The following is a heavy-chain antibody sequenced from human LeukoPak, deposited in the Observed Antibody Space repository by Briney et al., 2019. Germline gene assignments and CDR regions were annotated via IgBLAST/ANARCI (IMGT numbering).Heavy chain of an antibody. CDR1: GFTFSSYA. J-gene: IGHJ4*02. Sequence: PGGSLRLSCAASGFTFSSYAMSWVRQAPGKGLEWVSAISGSGGSTYYADSVKGRFTISRDNSKNTLYLQMNSLRAEDTAVYYCAKRGDTIFGVVIISYFDYWGQGTLVTVSS. V-gene: IGHV3-23*01. CDR2: ISGSGGST. D-gene: IGHD3-3*01. CDR3: AKRGDTIFGVVIISYFDY.